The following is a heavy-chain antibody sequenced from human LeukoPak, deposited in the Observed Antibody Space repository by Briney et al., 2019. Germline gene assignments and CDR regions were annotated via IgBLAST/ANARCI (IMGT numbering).Heavy chain of an antibody. D-gene: IGHD4-17*01. CDR3: ARTVTTNWFDP. CDR1: GYTFTAYY. V-gene: IGHV1-2*02. CDR2: INCNSGGT. J-gene: IGHJ5*02. Sequence: ASVKVSCKTSGYTFTAYYIHWVRQAPGQGLEWMGWINCNSGGTNYAQKFQGRVTPTRDTSISTAYMELSSLRSDDTAVYYCARTVTTNWFDPWGQGTLVTVSS.